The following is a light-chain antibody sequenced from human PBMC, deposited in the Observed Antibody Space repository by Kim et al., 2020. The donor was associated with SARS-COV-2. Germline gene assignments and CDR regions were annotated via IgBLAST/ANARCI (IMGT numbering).Light chain of an antibody. CDR2: GKN. CDR1: SLRSYY. V-gene: IGLV3-19*01. Sequence: SSELTQDPAVSVALGQTVRITCQGDSLRSYYASWYQQKPGQAHVLVIYGKNNRPSGIPDRFSGSSSGNTASLTITGAQAEDEADYYCNSRDSSGNFVVFG. J-gene: IGLJ2*01. CDR3: NSRDSSGNFVV.